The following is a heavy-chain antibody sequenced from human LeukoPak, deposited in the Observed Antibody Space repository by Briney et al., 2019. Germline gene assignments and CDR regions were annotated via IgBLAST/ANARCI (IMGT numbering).Heavy chain of an antibody. V-gene: IGHV3-30*04. CDR3: ARDRVIYYYYAMDV. CDR1: GFTFSNYA. D-gene: IGHD3-22*01. CDR2: ISYDGSNK. J-gene: IGHJ6*02. Sequence: PGRSLRLSCIASGFTFSNYAIHWVRQAPGKGLEWVAVISYDGSNKYYADSVKGRSTISRDNSKNTLYLQMDSLRAEDTAVYYCARDRVIYYYYAMDVWGHGTTVTVS.